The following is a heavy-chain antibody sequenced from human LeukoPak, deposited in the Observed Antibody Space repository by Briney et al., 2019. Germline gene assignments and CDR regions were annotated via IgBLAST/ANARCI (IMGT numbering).Heavy chain of an antibody. CDR1: GGSISSYY. D-gene: IGHD6-19*01. J-gene: IGHJ3*02. CDR3: AREPYSSGCYGVWAFDI. Sequence: PSETLSLTCTVSGGSISSYYWSWIRQPAGKGLEWIGRIYTSGSTNYNPSLKSRVTMSVDTSKNQFSLKLSSVTAADTAVYYCAREPYSSGCYGVWAFDIWGQGTMVTVSS. CDR2: IYTSGST. V-gene: IGHV4-4*07.